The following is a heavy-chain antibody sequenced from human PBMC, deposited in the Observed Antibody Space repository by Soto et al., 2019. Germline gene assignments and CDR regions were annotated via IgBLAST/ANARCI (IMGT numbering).Heavy chain of an antibody. D-gene: IGHD2-15*01. CDR3: TTDLWRIAVVVGPTGYFNP. J-gene: IGHJ5*02. V-gene: IGHV3-15*01. CDR1: GFTFSDAW. Sequence: GGSLSLSCAASGFTFSDAWMSCVRQAPGKGLDWVGRIKSKSDGGTTEYAAPVRGRFTISRDDSKNTLYLQMNSLKTEDTAVYYCTTDLWRIAVVVGPTGYFNPWGQGTPVTVSS. CDR2: IKSKSDGGTT.